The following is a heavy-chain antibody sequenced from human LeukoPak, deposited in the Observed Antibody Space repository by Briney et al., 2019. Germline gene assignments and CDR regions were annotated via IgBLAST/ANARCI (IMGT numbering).Heavy chain of an antibody. CDR1: GFTVSSNY. CDR2: IYSGGST. J-gene: IGHJ6*02. V-gene: IGHV3-66*01. Sequence: PGGSLRLSCAASGFTVSSNYMSWVRQAPGKGLEWVSVIYSGGSTYYADSVKGRFTISRDNSKNTLYLQMNSLRAEDTAVYYCARASSPYYDFWSGYYHYYGMDVWSQGTTVTVSS. D-gene: IGHD3-3*01. CDR3: ARASSPYYDFWSGYYHYYGMDV.